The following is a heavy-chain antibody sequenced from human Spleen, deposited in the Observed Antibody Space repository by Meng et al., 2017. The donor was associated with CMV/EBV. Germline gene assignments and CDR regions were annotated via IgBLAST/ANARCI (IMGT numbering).Heavy chain of an antibody. J-gene: IGHJ5*02. D-gene: IGHD2-15*01. V-gene: IGHV3-7*01. CDR3: AREGRDLDL. CDR2: IKQDDSER. CDR1: GFTLSDFY. Sequence: GESLKISCIASGFTLSDFYIHWVRQAPGKGLEWLANIKQDDSERYYVDSVKGRFTISRDNAKKFLYLQMNFLGAEDTAVYFCAREGRDLDLWGLGTLVTVSS.